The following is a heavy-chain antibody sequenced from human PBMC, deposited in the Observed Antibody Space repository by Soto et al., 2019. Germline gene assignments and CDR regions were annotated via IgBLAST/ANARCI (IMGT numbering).Heavy chain of an antibody. CDR2: MYYSGST. CDR1: GGSISSSSYY. Sequence: SETLSLTCTVSGGSISSSSYYWGWIRQPPGKGLEWIGSMYYSGSTYYNPSLKSRVTISVDTSKNQFSLKLSSVTAADTAVYYCARPAGSSSVWGQGTLVTVSA. V-gene: IGHV4-39*01. D-gene: IGHD6-13*01. CDR3: ARPAGSSSV. J-gene: IGHJ4*02.